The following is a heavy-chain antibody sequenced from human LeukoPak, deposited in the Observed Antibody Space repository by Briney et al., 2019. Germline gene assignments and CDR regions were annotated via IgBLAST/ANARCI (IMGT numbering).Heavy chain of an antibody. Sequence: GESLKISCKASGYSFTTYWIGWVRQMPGKGLEWMGIIYPGDSDTRYSPSFQGQVTISADKSISTAYLQWSSLKASDTAMYYCARRVYSSSWYWFDPWGQGTLVTVSS. D-gene: IGHD6-13*01. J-gene: IGHJ5*02. CDR3: ARRVYSSSWYWFDP. CDR1: GYSFTTYW. V-gene: IGHV5-51*01. CDR2: IYPGDSDT.